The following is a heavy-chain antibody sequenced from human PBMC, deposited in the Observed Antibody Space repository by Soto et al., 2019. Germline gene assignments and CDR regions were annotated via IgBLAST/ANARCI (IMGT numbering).Heavy chain of an antibody. V-gene: IGHV3-23*01. Sequence: GGSLRLSCAASGFTFSSYAMSWVRQAPGKGLEWVSAISGSGGSTYYADSVKGRFTISRDNSKNTLYLQMNSLRAEDTAVYYCAKKYERGTVTKNLYFDYWGQGTLVTVSS. D-gene: IGHD4-4*01. J-gene: IGHJ4*02. CDR3: AKKYERGTVTKNLYFDY. CDR2: ISGSGGST. CDR1: GFTFSSYA.